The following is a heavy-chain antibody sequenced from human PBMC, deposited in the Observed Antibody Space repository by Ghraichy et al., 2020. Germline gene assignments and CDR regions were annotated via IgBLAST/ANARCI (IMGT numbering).Heavy chain of an antibody. V-gene: IGHV3-21*01. D-gene: IGHD2-15*01. J-gene: IGHJ4*02. CDR2: ISSSSSYI. CDR1: GFTFSSYS. CDR3: ARQRGGRTPFDY. Sequence: GGSLRLSCAASGFTFSSYSMNWVRQAPGKGLEWVSSISSSSSYIYYADSVKGRFTISRDNAKNSLYLQMNSLRAEDTAVYYCARQRGGRTPFDYWGQGTLVTVSS.